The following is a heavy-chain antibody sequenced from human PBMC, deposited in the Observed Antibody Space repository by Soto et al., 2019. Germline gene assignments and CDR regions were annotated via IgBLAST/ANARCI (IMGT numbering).Heavy chain of an antibody. Sequence: QLQLQQWGAGLLKPSETLSLTCAVYGGSFSGYYWSWIRQPPGKGLEWIGEINHSGSTNYNPSLKDGVTISVDTSKNQFSLQLGSVTAADTAVYYCARVLGGYYYEGLDWGQGTLVTVSS. J-gene: IGHJ4*02. V-gene: IGHV4-34*01. D-gene: IGHD3-22*01. CDR1: GGSFSGYY. CDR2: INHSGST. CDR3: ARVLGGYYYEGLD.